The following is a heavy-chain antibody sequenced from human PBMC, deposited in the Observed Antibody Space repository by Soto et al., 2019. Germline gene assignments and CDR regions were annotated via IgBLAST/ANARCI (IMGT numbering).Heavy chain of an antibody. CDR2: ISYDGGNK. J-gene: IGHJ4*01. Sequence: GGSLRLSCVASGFSFSIYGMYWVRQSPGKGLEWVAAISYDGGNKYYVDSVRGRSTISRDNSKNTVYLQMNSLRAEDTAVYYCAKPYSGSPPKNFDYWGQGTLVTVSS. CDR3: AKPYSGSPPKNFDY. CDR1: GFSFSIYG. D-gene: IGHD1-26*01. V-gene: IGHV3-30*18.